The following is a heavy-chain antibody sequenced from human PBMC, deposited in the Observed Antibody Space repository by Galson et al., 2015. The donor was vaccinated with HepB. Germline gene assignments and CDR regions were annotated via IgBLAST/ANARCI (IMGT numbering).Heavy chain of an antibody. Sequence: SVKVSCKASGYTFTSYDINWVRQATGQGLEWMGWMNPNSGNTGYAQKFQGRVTMTRNTSISTAYMELSSLRSEDTAVYYCARGDGADGYPRAWGQGTLVTVSS. V-gene: IGHV1-8*01. J-gene: IGHJ5*02. CDR2: MNPNSGNT. D-gene: IGHD5-24*01. CDR1: GYTFTSYD. CDR3: ARGDGADGYPRA.